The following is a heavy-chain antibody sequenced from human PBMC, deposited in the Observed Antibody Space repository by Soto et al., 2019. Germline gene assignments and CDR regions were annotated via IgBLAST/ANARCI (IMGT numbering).Heavy chain of an antibody. J-gene: IGHJ4*02. CDR3: ARLESSSSAGDS. D-gene: IGHD6-6*01. V-gene: IGHV3-53*01. CDR2: IYSGGST. CDR1: GFTVSRNY. Sequence: EVQLVESGGGLIQPEGSLRLSCAASGFTVSRNYMSWVLQAPGTGLEWVSMIYSGGSTYYADSVKGRFTISRDNSKNTLFLAMHILSAEDTTVYYFARLESSSSAGDSWGQGTLITVSS.